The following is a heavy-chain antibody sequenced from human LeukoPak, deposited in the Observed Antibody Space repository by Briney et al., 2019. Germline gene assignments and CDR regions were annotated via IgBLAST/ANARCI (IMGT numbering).Heavy chain of an antibody. V-gene: IGHV1-2*02. J-gene: IGHJ4*02. CDR2: INPNSGDT. CDR1: GYTFTGYY. CDR3: ARDGALDY. D-gene: IGHD4/OR15-4a*01. Sequence: ASVKVSCKASGYTFTGYYMHWVRQAPGQGLEWMGWINPNSGDTRGTQRFQGRVTMTRDTSISTAYMELSRLRSDDTAVYYCARDGALDYWGQGTWVTVSS.